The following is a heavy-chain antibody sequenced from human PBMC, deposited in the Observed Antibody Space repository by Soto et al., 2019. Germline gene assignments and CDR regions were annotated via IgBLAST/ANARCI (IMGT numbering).Heavy chain of an antibody. D-gene: IGHD6-19*01. CDR2: IYYSGST. Sequence: QLQLQESGPGLVKPSETLSLTCTVSGVSISSSSYYWGWIRQPPGKGLEWIGSIYYSGSTYYNPSLKSRVTISVDTSKNQFSLKLSSVTAADTAVYSCARPVAGRGWFDPWGQGTLVTVSS. CDR3: ARPVAGRGWFDP. J-gene: IGHJ5*02. CDR1: GVSISSSSYY. V-gene: IGHV4-39*01.